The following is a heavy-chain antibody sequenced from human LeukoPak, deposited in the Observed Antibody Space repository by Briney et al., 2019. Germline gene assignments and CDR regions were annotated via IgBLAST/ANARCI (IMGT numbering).Heavy chain of an antibody. CDR3: ARDSSLGATTD. D-gene: IGHD1-26*01. V-gene: IGHV3-48*04. CDR1: GLTFSSYS. CDR2: ISSSSSTI. Sequence: GGSLRLSCAASGLTFSSYSMNWVRQAPGKGLEWVSYISSSSSTIYYADSVKGRFTISRDNAKNSLYLQMNSLRAEDTAVYYCARDSSLGATTDWGQGTLVTVSS. J-gene: IGHJ4*02.